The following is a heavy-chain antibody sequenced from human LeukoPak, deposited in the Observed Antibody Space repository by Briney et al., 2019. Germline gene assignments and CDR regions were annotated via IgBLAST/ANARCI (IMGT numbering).Heavy chain of an antibody. CDR3: ARDPPGYSSGWYGYYFDY. J-gene: IGHJ4*01. Sequence: ASVKVSCKASGYTFTSYGISWVRQAPGQGLEWMGWISAYNGNTNYAQKLQGRVTMTTDTSTSTAYMELRSLRSDDTAVYYCARDPPGYSSGWYGYYFDYWGHGTLVTVSS. D-gene: IGHD6-19*01. V-gene: IGHV1-18*01. CDR2: ISAYNGNT. CDR1: GYTFTSYG.